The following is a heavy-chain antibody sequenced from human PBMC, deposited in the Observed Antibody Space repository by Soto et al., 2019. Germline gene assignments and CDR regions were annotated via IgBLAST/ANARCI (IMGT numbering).Heavy chain of an antibody. CDR1: GFIFGSYA. Sequence: GSLRLSCVASGFIFGSYAMSWVRQAPGRGLEWVSAISGSGDSTYYADSVKGRFTISRDNSKNTLYLQMNSLRAEDTALYYCAKNPSVAVGYYDLWGQGTLVTVSS. CDR3: AKNPSVAVGYYDL. J-gene: IGHJ5*02. CDR2: ISGSGDST. V-gene: IGHV3-23*01. D-gene: IGHD6-19*01.